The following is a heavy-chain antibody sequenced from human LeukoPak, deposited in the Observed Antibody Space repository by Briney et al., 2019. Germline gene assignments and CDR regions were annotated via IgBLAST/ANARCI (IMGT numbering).Heavy chain of an antibody. CDR3: ARFPTSLHYESTGYYSAFDI. D-gene: IGHD3-22*01. J-gene: IGHJ3*02. CDR2: ISYSGST. V-gene: IGHV4-59*01. Sequence: PSETLSLACTVSGGSISTYYWSWIRQPPGKGLEWIGYISYSGSTNYNPSLKSRVTISLDTSKNQFSLKLSSVTAADTAVYYCARFPTSLHYESTGYYSAFDIWGQGTMVTVSS. CDR1: GGSISTYY.